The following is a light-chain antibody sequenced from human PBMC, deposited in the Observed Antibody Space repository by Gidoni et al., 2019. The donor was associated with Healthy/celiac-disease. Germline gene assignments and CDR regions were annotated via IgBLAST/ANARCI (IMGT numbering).Light chain of an antibody. CDR3: QQYNNWPVWT. J-gene: IGKJ1*01. CDR1: QSVSSN. CDR2: GAS. Sequence: ELGRTKSPATLSVSLGERATLSCRASQSVSSNLAWYQQKPGQPPRLLIHGASTRATGIPARFSGSGSGTEFTLTISSLQSEDFAVYYCQQYNNWPVWTFGQGTKVEIK. V-gene: IGKV3-15*01.